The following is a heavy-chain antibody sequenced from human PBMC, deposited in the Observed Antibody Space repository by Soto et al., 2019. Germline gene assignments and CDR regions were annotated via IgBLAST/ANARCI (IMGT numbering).Heavy chain of an antibody. CDR3: ARTTQDSKVTNEDYFDY. J-gene: IGHJ4*02. CDR1: GGSFTSDNW. V-gene: IGHV4-4*02. CDR2: IYHSGST. Sequence: SETLSLTCAVSGGSFTSDNWWSWVRQPPGKGLEWIGEIYHSGSTNYNPSLKSRVTISVDKSKNQFSLKLSSVTAADTAVYYCARTTQDSKVTNEDYFDYWGQGTLVTVSS. D-gene: IGHD4-17*01.